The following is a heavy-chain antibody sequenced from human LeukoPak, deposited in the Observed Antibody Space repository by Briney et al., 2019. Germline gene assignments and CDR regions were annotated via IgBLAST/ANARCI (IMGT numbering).Heavy chain of an antibody. Sequence: GGSLRLSCAASGITVSSNYMSWVRQAPGKGLEWVSVMYSGGNTYYADSVKGRFTISRDNSKNSLYLQMNSLRTEDTALYYCARDSQEFFQHWGQGTLVTVSS. V-gene: IGHV3-53*05. CDR3: ARDSQEFFQH. J-gene: IGHJ1*01. CDR2: MYSGGNT. CDR1: GITVSSNY.